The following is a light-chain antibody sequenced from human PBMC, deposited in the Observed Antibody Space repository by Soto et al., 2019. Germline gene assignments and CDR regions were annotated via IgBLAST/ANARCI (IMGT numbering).Light chain of an antibody. CDR3: QLYGISPH. J-gene: IGKJ5*01. Sequence: DIVLMQSPGTLSLSPGERASLSCRASQSVSSGHLAWYQQEPGQAPRLLIYGASSRATGIPDRFSGSGSGTDFTLTINRLEPEDFAVYYCQLYGISPHFGQGTRLEIK. CDR1: QSVSSGH. CDR2: GAS. V-gene: IGKV3-20*01.